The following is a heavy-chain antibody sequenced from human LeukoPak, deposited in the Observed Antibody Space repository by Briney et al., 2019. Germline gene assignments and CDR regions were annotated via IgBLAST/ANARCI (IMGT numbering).Heavy chain of an antibody. CDR1: GLTFSSYW. D-gene: IGHD6-6*01. CDR2: INSDGSST. V-gene: IGHV3-74*01. J-gene: IGHJ6*02. Sequence: GGSLRLSCAASGLTFSSYWMHWVRQAPGKGLVWVSRINSDGSSTSYADSVKGRFTISRDNAKNTLYLQMNSLRAEDTAVYYCAREYGSSSARYYYYGMDVWGQGTTVTVSS. CDR3: AREYGSSSARYYYYGMDV.